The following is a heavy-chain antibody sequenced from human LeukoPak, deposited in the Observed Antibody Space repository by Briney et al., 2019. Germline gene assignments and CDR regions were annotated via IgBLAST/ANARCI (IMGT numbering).Heavy chain of an antibody. D-gene: IGHD6-19*01. Sequence: PGGSLRLSYAASGFTVSSNSMTWVRQAPGKGLEWVSILYNGGGANYADSVKGRFTISRDNSRNTLFLQMNSLRAEDTAVYYCARRDTTGWYHHFDYWGQGTLVTVSS. CDR1: GFTVSSNS. V-gene: IGHV3-53*01. CDR3: ARRDTTGWYHHFDY. J-gene: IGHJ4*02. CDR2: LYNGGGA.